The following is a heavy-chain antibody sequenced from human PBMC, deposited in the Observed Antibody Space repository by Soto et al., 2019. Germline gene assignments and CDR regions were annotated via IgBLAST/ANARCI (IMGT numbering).Heavy chain of an antibody. J-gene: IGHJ3*02. CDR2: ISGSGGST. Sequence: PGGSLRLSCAASGFTFSSYAMSWVRQAPGKGLEWVSAISGSGGSTYYADSVKGRFTISRDNSKNTLYLQMNSLRAEDTAVYYCAKERGAAARPIDSYDAFDSWGQGTRVTVSS. D-gene: IGHD6-6*01. V-gene: IGHV3-23*01. CDR3: AKERGAAARPIDSYDAFDS. CDR1: GFTFSSYA.